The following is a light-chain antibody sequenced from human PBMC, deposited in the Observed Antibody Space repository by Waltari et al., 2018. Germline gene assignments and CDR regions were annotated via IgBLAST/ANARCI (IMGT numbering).Light chain of an antibody. J-gene: IGLJ2*01. CDR2: GNS. CDR3: QSYDSSLSAVV. CDR1: SSNIGAGYD. V-gene: IGLV1-40*01. Sequence: QSVLTQPPSVSGAPGQRVTISCTGSSSNIGAGYDVHWYQQLPGTAPKFLIYGNSKRPSGVPDRFSGSKSGTSASLAITGLQAEDEADYYCQSYDSSLSAVVFGGGTKLTVL.